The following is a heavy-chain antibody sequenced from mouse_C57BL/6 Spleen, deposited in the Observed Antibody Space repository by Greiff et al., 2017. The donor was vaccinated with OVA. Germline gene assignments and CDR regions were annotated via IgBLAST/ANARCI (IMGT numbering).Heavy chain of an antibody. CDR2: ISYSGST. CDR3: ARRPGWYFDV. Sequence: EVQLQESGPGLAKPSQTLYLTCSVTGYSITSDYWNWVRHFPGNKLEYMGYISYSGSTYYNPSLKSRISLTSNTSTNQYYLQLKTVTTEYTATYYCARRPGWYFDVWGTGTTLTVSS. CDR1: GYSITSDY. V-gene: IGHV3-8*01. J-gene: IGHJ1*03.